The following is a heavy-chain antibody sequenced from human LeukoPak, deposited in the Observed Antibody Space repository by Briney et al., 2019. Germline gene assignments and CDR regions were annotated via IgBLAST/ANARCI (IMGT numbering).Heavy chain of an antibody. CDR1: GGSFSGYN. Sequence: SETLSLTCGVYGGSFSGYNWTWIRQAPGKGLEWIGEINHSGSTNYNPSLKSRVTISVDTSKNQFSLKLSSVTAADTAVYYCARDSRDGYVQMGYYFDYWGQGTLVTVSS. CDR2: INHSGST. D-gene: IGHD5-24*01. J-gene: IGHJ4*02. CDR3: ARDSRDGYVQMGYYFDY. V-gene: IGHV4-34*01.